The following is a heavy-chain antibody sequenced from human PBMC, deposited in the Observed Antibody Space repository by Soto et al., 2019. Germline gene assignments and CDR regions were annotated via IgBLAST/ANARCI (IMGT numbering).Heavy chain of an antibody. V-gene: IGHV3-21*06. CDR2: ISSTTNYI. CDR3: ARESEDLTSNFDY. J-gene: IGHJ4*02. Sequence: GGSLRLSCAASGFTFTGYSMNWVRQAPGKGLEWVSSISSTTNYIYYGDSMKGRFTISRDNAKNSLYLEMNSLRAEDTAVYYCARESEDLTSNFDYWGQGTLVTVSS. CDR1: GFTFTGYS.